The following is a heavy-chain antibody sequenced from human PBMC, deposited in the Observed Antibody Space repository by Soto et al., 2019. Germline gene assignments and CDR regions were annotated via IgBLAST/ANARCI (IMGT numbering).Heavy chain of an antibody. V-gene: IGHV3-21*06. CDR2: ISSTTNYI. CDR3: ARESEDLTSNFDY. J-gene: IGHJ4*02. Sequence: GGSLRLSCAASGFTFTGYSMNWVRQAPGKGLEWVSSISSTTNYIYYGDSMKGRFTISRDNAKNSLYLEMNSLRAEDTAVYYCARESEDLTSNFDYWGQGTLVTVSS. CDR1: GFTFTGYS.